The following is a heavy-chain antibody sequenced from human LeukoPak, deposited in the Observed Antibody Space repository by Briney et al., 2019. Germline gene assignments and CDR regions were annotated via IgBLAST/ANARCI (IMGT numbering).Heavy chain of an antibody. CDR1: GFTFSSYS. Sequence: PGGSLRLSCAASGFTFSSYSMNWVRQAPGKGLEWVSSISSSSSYIYYADSVKGRFTISRDNAKNSLYLQMNSLRTEDMAVYYCAKDRAGNSWNFDYWGQGILVAVSS. J-gene: IGHJ4*02. V-gene: IGHV3-21*01. CDR3: AKDRAGNSWNFDY. CDR2: ISSSSSYI. D-gene: IGHD6-13*01.